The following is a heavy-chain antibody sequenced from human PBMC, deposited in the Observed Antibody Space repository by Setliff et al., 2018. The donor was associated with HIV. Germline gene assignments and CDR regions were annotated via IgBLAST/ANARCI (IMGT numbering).Heavy chain of an antibody. Sequence: SETLSLTCTVSGGSISSRYWSWIRLPPGKGLEWIGTLYYNGNTNSNPSLKSRVTISGDTSKNLFSLKLTSVTPADTAAYYRATGIDNFWSGYVNWGQGTLVTVSS. CDR3: ATGIDNFWSGYVN. V-gene: IGHV4-59*11. J-gene: IGHJ4*02. D-gene: IGHD3-3*01. CDR2: LYYNGNT. CDR1: GGSISSRY.